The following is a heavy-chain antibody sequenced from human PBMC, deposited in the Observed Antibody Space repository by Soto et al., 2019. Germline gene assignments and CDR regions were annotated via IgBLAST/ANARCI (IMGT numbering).Heavy chain of an antibody. J-gene: IGHJ5*02. CDR1: GGSISSGGYY. D-gene: IGHD2-21*02. CDR2: IYYSGST. CDR3: ARCVTRTRGDGAFEYNWFAP. V-gene: IGHV4-31*03. Sequence: PSETLSLTCTVSGGSISSGGYYWSWIRQHPGKGLEWIGYIYYSGSTYYNPSLKSRVTISVDTSKNQFSLKLRSVTAADTAVYYCARCVTRTRGDGAFEYNWFAPWGQGILVTVSS.